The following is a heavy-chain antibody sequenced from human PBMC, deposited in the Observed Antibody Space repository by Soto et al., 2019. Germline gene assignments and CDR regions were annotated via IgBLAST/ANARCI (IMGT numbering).Heavy chain of an antibody. CDR1: GYTFTSYD. CDR2: MNPNSGNT. D-gene: IGHD4-4*01. CDR3: ARVRAPTVYYYYYYMDV. Sequence: ASVKVSCKASGYTFTSYDINWVRQATGQGLEWMGWMNPNSGNTGYAQKFQGRVTMTRSTSISTAYMELSSLRSEDTAVYYCARVRAPTVYYYYYYMDVWGKGTTVTVSS. J-gene: IGHJ6*03. V-gene: IGHV1-8*01.